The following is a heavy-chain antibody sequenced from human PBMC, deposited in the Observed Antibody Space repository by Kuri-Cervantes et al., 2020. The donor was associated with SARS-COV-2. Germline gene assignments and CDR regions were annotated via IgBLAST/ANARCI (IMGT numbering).Heavy chain of an antibody. CDR2: ISGGARDK. J-gene: IGHJ4*02. D-gene: IGHD1-1*01. CDR3: TRESYRLNVGFDF. Sequence: LSLTCAASGFTFDDYGMSWVRQAPGKGLEWVAVISGGARDKYYADSVKGRFTISRDNSKNTLSLQMNSLTVEDTAVYYCTRESYRLNVGFDFWGQGTRVTVSS. CDR1: GFTFDDYG. V-gene: IGHV3-30*03.